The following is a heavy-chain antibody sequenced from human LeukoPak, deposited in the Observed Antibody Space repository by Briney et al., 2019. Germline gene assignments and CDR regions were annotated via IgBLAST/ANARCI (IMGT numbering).Heavy chain of an antibody. J-gene: IGHJ5*02. Sequence: VTVSCKGSGYSFTICGISWLRQPPAQGLEWMGWISAYNGNTNYAQKLQGRVTMTTDTSTSTAYLELRSLRSDDTAVYYCARKGSITIFGVVTPANWFDPWGQGTLVTVSS. CDR1: GYSFTICG. D-gene: IGHD3-3*01. CDR2: ISAYNGNT. CDR3: ARKGSITIFGVVTPANWFDP. V-gene: IGHV1-18*01.